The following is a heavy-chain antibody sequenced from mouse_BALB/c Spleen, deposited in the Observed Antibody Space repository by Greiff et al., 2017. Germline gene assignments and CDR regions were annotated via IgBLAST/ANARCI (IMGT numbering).Heavy chain of an antibody. Sequence: EVKLEESGPGLVKPSQSLSLTCTVTGYSITSDYAWNWIRQFPGNKLEWMGYISYSGSTSYNPSLKSRISITRDTSKNQFFLQLNSVTTEDTATYYCARPYIHYAMDYWGQGTSVTVSS. J-gene: IGHJ4*01. D-gene: IGHD1-3*01. V-gene: IGHV3-2*02. CDR2: ISYSGST. CDR3: ARPYIHYAMDY. CDR1: GYSITSDYA.